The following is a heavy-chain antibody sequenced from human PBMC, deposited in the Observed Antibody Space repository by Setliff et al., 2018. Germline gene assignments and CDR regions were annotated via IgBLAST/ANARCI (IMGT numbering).Heavy chain of an antibody. D-gene: IGHD6-19*01. Sequence: KPSETLSLTCTVSGGSISSYYWSWIRQPAGKGLEWIGHIYIGGSANYNPSLKSRVTMSIDTSKNQFSLKLNSVTAADMAVYYCAREQWLDPPGYYYMDVWAKGTTVTSP. CDR3: AREQWLDPPGYYYMDV. CDR1: GGSISSYY. J-gene: IGHJ6*03. CDR2: IYIGGSA. V-gene: IGHV4-4*07.